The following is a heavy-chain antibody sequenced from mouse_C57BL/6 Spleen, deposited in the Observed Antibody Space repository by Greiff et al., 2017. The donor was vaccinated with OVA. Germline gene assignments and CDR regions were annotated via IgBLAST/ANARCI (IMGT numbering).Heavy chain of an antibody. CDR1: GYTFTSYW. Sequence: QVQLKQSGAELVKPGASVKLSCKASGYTFTSYWMHWVKQRPGRGLEWIGRIDPNSGGTKYNEKFKSKATLTVDKPSSTAYMQLSSLTSEDSAVYYCARSDYYDYDGYYAMDYWGQGTSVTVSS. CDR3: ARSDYYDYDGYYAMDY. J-gene: IGHJ4*01. CDR2: IDPNSGGT. V-gene: IGHV1-72*01. D-gene: IGHD2-4*01.